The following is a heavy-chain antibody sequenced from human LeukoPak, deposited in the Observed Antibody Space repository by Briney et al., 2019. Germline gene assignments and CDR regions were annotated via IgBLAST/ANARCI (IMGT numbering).Heavy chain of an antibody. V-gene: IGHV3-21*01. CDR3: ASFPGDLTYYYDSSGYYYDY. CDR1: GFTFSSYS. D-gene: IGHD3-22*01. J-gene: IGHJ4*02. CDR2: ISSSSSYI. Sequence: PGGSLRLSCAASGFTFSSYSMNWVRQAPGKGLEWVSSISSSSSYIYYADSVKGRFTISRDNAKNSLYLQMNSLRAEDTAVYYCASFPGDLTYYYDSSGYYYDYWGQGTLVTVSS.